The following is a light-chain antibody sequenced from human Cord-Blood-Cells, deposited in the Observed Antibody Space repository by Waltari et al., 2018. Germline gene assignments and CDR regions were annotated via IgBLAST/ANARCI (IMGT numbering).Light chain of an antibody. CDR1: QRISSY. Sequence: DIQMTHSPSSLSASVGDRVTITCRASQRISSYLNWYQQKPGKAPKLLIYATSSLQSGVPSRVSGSGTGTDCTRTRSSMKAEDFETEYCQQSYRTPGTFGEGTKVEIK. CDR3: QQSYRTPGT. V-gene: IGKV1-39*01. CDR2: ATS. J-gene: IGKJ1*01.